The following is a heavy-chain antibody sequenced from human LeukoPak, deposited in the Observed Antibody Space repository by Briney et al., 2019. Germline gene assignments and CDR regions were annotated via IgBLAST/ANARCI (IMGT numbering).Heavy chain of an antibody. D-gene: IGHD1-26*01. Sequence: SETLSLTCTVSGGSISSSNYYWSWIRQPPGKGLEWIGEINHSGSTNYNPSLKSRVTISVDTSKNQFSLKLSSVTAADTAVYYCARASVVGATYYFDYWGQGTLVTVSS. V-gene: IGHV4-39*07. CDR1: GGSISSSNYY. J-gene: IGHJ4*02. CDR3: ARASVVGATYYFDY. CDR2: INHSGST.